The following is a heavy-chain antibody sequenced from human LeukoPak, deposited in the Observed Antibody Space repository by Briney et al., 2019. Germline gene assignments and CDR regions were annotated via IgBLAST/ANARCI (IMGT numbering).Heavy chain of an antibody. CDR2: INRSGST. CDR3: AREYCSGGSCYAHLDY. Sequence: SETLSLTCAVYGGSFSGYYWSWIRQPPGKGLEWIGEINRSGSTNYNPSLKSRVTISVDTSKNQFSLKLSSVTAADTAVYYCAREYCSGGSCYAHLDYWGQGTLVTVSS. V-gene: IGHV4-34*01. D-gene: IGHD2-15*01. CDR1: GGSFSGYY. J-gene: IGHJ4*02.